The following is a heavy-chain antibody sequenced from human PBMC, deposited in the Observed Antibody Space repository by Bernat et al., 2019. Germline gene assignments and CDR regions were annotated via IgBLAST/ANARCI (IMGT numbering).Heavy chain of an antibody. CDR2: ISATGGNT. D-gene: IGHD2-2*01. J-gene: IGHJ5*02. CDR3: AKAVSGYETYPPNWFDP. Sequence: EVQLLESGGGLVQPGGSLRLSCTASGFTFNSYAMAWVRQTPGKGLEWVSYISATGGNTDYADSVKGRFTVSRVNSKKSLFLQINSLRAEDTALDFCAKAVSGYETYPPNWFDPWGQGTLVTVSS. V-gene: IGHV3-23*01. CDR1: GFTFNSYA.